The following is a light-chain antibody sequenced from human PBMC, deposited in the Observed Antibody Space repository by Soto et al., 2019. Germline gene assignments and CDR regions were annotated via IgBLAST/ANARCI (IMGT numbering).Light chain of an antibody. CDR2: GAS. J-gene: IGKJ2*02. V-gene: IGKV3-15*01. CDR1: QSLSTN. CDR3: QQYNNWPPGT. Sequence: EKVMTQSPATLSVSPGERATLSCRASQSLSTNLAWYQQKPGQAPRLLIYGASTSATGIPARFSGSGSGTEFTLTISSLQSEDFAVYYCQQYNNWPPGTFGQGTKLEIK.